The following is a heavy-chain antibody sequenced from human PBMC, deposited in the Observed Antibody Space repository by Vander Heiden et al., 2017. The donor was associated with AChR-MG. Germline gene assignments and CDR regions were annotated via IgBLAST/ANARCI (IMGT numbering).Heavy chain of an antibody. D-gene: IGHD3-3*01. J-gene: IGHJ5*02. CDR2: IIPILGIA. Sequence: QVQLVQSGAEVKKPGSSVKVSCKASGGPFSSSTISWVRQAPGQGLEWMGRIIPILGIANYAQKCQGRVTITADKSTSTAYMELSSLRSEDTAVYYCARGSPGVVIIWDWFDPWGQGTLVTVSS. CDR3: ARGSPGVVIIWDWFDP. CDR1: GGPFSSST. V-gene: IGHV1-69*02.